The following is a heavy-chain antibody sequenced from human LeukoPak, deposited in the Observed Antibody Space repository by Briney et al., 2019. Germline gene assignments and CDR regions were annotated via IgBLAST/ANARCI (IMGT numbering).Heavy chain of an antibody. Sequence: SETLSLTCSVSGGSISSYYWGWIRQPPGKGLEWIGSIYHSGSTYYNPSLKSRVTISVDTSKNQFSLKLSSVTAADTAVYYCARFFMSPLSHGYFDYWGQGTLVTVSS. CDR3: ARFFMSPLSHGYFDY. J-gene: IGHJ4*02. D-gene: IGHD3-3*01. V-gene: IGHV4-38-2*02. CDR2: IYHSGST. CDR1: GGSISSYY.